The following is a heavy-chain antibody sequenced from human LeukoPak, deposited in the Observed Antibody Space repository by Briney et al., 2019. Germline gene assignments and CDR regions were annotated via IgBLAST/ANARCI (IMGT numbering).Heavy chain of an antibody. Sequence: PSETLSLTCTVYGGSISSSSYYWGWIRQPPGKGLEWIGSIYYSGSTYYNPSLKSRVTISVDTSKNQFSLKLSSVTAADTAVYYCASTAPYYSDIWGQGTMVTVSS. J-gene: IGHJ3*02. CDR1: GGSISSSSYY. CDR3: ASTAPYYSDI. V-gene: IGHV4-39*01. D-gene: IGHD3-10*01. CDR2: IYYSGST.